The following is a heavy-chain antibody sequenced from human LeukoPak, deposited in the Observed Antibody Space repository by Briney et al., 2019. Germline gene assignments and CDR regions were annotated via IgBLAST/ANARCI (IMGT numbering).Heavy chain of an antibody. D-gene: IGHD5-18*01. V-gene: IGHV1-69*05. CDR1: GGTFSSYA. Sequence: SVKVSCKASGGTFSSYAISWVRQAPGQGLEWMGRIIPIFGTANYAQKFQGRVTITTDESTSTAYMELSSLRSEDTAVYYCCSGYSYEFSDPWGQGTPVTVSS. CDR3: CSGYSYEFSDP. J-gene: IGHJ5*02. CDR2: IIPIFGTA.